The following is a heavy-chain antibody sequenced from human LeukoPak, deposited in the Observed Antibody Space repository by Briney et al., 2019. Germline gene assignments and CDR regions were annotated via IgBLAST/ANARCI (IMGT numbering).Heavy chain of an antibody. V-gene: IGHV4-59*08. D-gene: IGHD3-10*01. Sequence: PSETLSLTCTVSGGSISSYYWSWIRQPPGKGLEWIGYIYYSGSTNYNPSLKSRVTISVDTSKNQFSLKLSSVTAADTAVYYCARLIYDTGSYSAQSAANDAFDIWGQGTMVTVSS. CDR3: ARLIYDTGSYSAQSAANDAFDI. CDR1: GGSISSYY. CDR2: IYYSGST. J-gene: IGHJ3*02.